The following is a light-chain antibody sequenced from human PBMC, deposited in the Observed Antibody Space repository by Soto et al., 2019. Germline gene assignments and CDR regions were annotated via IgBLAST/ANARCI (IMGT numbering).Light chain of an antibody. J-gene: IGLJ3*02. Sequence: QSVLTQPPSASGTPGQRVTISCSGSTSDVGRNPVNWYQHLPGTAPKLLIYGNDQRPSGVPDRFSGSKSVTSASLAIGGLQSEDESDYFCAAWDDTLNGWVFGGGTKVTVL. CDR3: AAWDDTLNGWV. V-gene: IGLV1-44*01. CDR2: GND. CDR1: TSDVGRNP.